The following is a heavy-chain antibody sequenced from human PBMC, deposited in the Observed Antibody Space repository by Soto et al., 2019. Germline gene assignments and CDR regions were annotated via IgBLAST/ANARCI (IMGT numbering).Heavy chain of an antibody. CDR1: GFTFSSYA. CDR3: AKSPNFDWYVNDY. CDR2: ISGSGGST. Sequence: GGSLRLSCAASGFTFSSYAMSWVRQAPGKGLEWVSAISGSGGSTYYADSVKGRFTISRDNSKNTLYPQMNSLRAEDTAVYYCAKSPNFDWYVNDYWGQGTLVTVSS. V-gene: IGHV3-23*01. D-gene: IGHD3-9*01. J-gene: IGHJ4*02.